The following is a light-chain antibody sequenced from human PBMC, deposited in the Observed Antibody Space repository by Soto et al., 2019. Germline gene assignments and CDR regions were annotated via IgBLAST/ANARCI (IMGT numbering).Light chain of an antibody. V-gene: IGKV3-11*01. J-gene: IGKJ2*01. CDR2: DAS. CDR1: QTVSSN. CDR3: QQRSNWPPGGT. Sequence: EIVLTQSPATLSLSPGERATLSCRDRQTVSSNLAWYQQKPSQAPRLLIYDASNRATGIPARFSGSGSGTDFNLTISSLVPEDFAVYYCQQRSNWPPGGTFGQGTKVEIK.